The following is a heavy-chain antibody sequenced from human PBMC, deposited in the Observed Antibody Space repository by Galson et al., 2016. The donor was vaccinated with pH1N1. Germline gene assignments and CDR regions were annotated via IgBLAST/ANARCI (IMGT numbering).Heavy chain of an antibody. J-gene: IGHJ3*02. CDR3: ASPSRPPREIHLWSPNDAFDI. CDR1: GGTFSSYA. D-gene: IGHD5-18*01. Sequence: SVKVSCKASGGTFSSYAINWVRQAPGQGLEWMGGIIPIFGTANYAQKFQGRVTITADESTSTAYMELSSLRSVDTAVYYCASPSRPPREIHLWSPNDAFDIWGQGTMVTVSS. V-gene: IGHV1-69*13. CDR2: IIPIFGTA.